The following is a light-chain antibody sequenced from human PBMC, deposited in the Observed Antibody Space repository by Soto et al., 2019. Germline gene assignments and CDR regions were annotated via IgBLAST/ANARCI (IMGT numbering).Light chain of an antibody. J-gene: IGKJ1*01. CDR2: RAS. V-gene: IGKV3-15*01. CDR3: QQYSNWPPWT. CDR1: QSLSGN. Sequence: EIVMTQSPATLSVSPGERATLSCRASQSLSGNLAWYQQKPGQAPRRLIYRASTRATGVPARFSASGSGTEFTLTISSLQSEDSAVYYCQQYSNWPPWTFGPGTKVEIK.